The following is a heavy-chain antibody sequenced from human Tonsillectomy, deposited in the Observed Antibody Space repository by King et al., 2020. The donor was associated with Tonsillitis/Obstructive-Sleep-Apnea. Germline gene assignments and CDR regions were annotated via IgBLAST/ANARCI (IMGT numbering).Heavy chain of an antibody. D-gene: IGHD1-26*01. CDR2: IIPILGIT. CDR1: GGTFSNFA. V-gene: IGHV1-69*10. CDR3: ARAEWELRGSRWTFDI. Sequence: QLVQSGAEVKKPGSSVTVSCKASGGTFSNFAFSWVRQAPGQGLEWMGRIIPILGITNYAQKFQDRVTITADKSTTTAYMELSGLTSEDTAVYYCARAEWELRGSRWTFDIWGQGTLVTVSS. J-gene: IGHJ3*02.